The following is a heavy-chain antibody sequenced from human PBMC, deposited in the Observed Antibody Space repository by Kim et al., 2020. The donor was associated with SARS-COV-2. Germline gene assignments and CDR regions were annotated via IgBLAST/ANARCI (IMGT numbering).Heavy chain of an antibody. D-gene: IGHD3-16*01. Sequence: TIYYADSVKGRFTISRDNAKDALYLQMNSLRAEDTAVYYCARVGGFDYWGQGTLVTVSS. CDR2: TI. V-gene: IGHV3-48*03. J-gene: IGHJ4*02. CDR3: ARVGGFDY.